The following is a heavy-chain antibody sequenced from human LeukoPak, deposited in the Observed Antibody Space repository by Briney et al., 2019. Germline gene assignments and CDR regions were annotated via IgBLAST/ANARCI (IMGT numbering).Heavy chain of an antibody. CDR1: GYTFTNYA. CDR2: ISAYNGNT. CDR3: ARGGSRSRRGDDAFDI. V-gene: IGHV1-18*01. Sequence: GASVKVSCKASGYTFTNYAMNGVRQAPGQGHEWMGWISAYNGNTELAQKFQGRVTLATDASTSTAYVELRSLTSDDTAVYFCARGGSRSRRGDDAFDIWGQGTMVTVSS. J-gene: IGHJ3*02. D-gene: IGHD3-10*01.